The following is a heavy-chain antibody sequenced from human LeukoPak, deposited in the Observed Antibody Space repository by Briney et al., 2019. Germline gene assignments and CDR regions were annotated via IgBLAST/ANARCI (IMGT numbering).Heavy chain of an antibody. Sequence: SETLSLTCTVSDDSISDYYRGWIRQPPGKGLEWIGYFHNSGTSTYNPSLKSRVTLSVDTSKNQFSLKLSSVTAADTAVYYCARGPPPDFDYWGRGTLVTVSS. CDR3: ARGPPPDFDY. CDR1: DDSISDYY. J-gene: IGHJ4*02. V-gene: IGHV4-59*12. CDR2: FHNSGTS.